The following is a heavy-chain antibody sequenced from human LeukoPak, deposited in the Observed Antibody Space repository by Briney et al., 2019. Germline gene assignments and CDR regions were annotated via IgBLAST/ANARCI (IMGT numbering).Heavy chain of an antibody. Sequence: SETLSLTCTVSGGSISSSSYYWGWIRQPPGKGLEWIGSIYYSGSTYYNPSLKSRVTISVDTSKNQFSLKLSSVTAADTAVYYCARVEGGLRWAWAAFDIWGQGTMVTVSS. CDR3: ARVEGGLRWAWAAFDI. J-gene: IGHJ3*02. CDR1: GGSISSSSYY. V-gene: IGHV4-39*07. D-gene: IGHD4-23*01. CDR2: IYYSGST.